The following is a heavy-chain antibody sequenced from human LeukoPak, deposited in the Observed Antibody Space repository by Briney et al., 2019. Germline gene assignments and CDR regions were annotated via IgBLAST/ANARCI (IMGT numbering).Heavy chain of an antibody. Sequence: PGGSLRLSCAASGSTLSSYSMNWVRQAPGKGLEWVSYISSSSSTIYHADSVKGRFTISRDIAKNSLYLQMNSLRDEDTAVYYCARDALGYWYFDLWGRGTLVTVSS. V-gene: IGHV3-48*02. CDR3: ARDALGYWYFDL. J-gene: IGHJ2*01. CDR1: GSTLSSYS. CDR2: ISSSSSTI. D-gene: IGHD7-27*01.